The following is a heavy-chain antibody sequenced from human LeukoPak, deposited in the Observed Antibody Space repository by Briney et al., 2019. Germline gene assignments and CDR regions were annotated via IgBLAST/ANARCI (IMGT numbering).Heavy chain of an antibody. J-gene: IGHJ4*02. CDR1: GGSFSGYY. Sequence: PSETLSLTCAVYGGSFSGYYWGWIRQPPGKGLEWIGEINHSGSTNYNPSLKSRVTISVDTSKNQFSLKLSSVTAADTAVYYCARHWSPIAAAVDYWGQGTLVTVSS. CDR2: INHSGST. CDR3: ARHWSPIAAAVDY. V-gene: IGHV4-34*01. D-gene: IGHD6-13*01.